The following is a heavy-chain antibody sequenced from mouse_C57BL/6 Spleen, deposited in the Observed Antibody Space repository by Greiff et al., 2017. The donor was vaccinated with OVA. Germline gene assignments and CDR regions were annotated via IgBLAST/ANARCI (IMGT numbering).Heavy chain of an antibody. D-gene: IGHD1-1*01. CDR1: GFSLTSYG. CDR3: AKNRYYGSSHYAMDY. V-gene: IGHV2-5*01. CDR2: IWRGGST. Sequence: QVQLQQSGPGLVQPSQSLSITCTVSGFSLTSYGVHWVRQSPGKGLEWLGVIWRGGSTDYNAAFMSRLSITKDNSKSQVFFKMNSLQADDTAIYYCAKNRYYGSSHYAMDYWGQGTSVTVSS. J-gene: IGHJ4*01.